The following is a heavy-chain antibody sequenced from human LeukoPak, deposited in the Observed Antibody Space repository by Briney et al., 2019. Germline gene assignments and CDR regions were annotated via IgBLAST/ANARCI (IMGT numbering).Heavy chain of an antibody. Sequence: PGGSLRLSCAASGFTFSSYGMHWVRQAPGKGLEWVSYISSSGSTIYYADSVKGRFTISRDNSKNTLYLQMNSLRAEDTAVYYCAKAVFGDYVWDYWGQGTLVTVSS. J-gene: IGHJ4*02. CDR3: AKAVFGDYVWDY. CDR2: ISSSGSTI. V-gene: IGHV3-48*01. D-gene: IGHD3-16*01. CDR1: GFTFSSYG.